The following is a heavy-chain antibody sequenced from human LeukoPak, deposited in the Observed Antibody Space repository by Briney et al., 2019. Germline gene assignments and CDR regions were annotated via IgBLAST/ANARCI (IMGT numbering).Heavy chain of an antibody. Sequence: GGSLRLSCAASGFTFSDYYMSWIRQAPGKGLEWVSYISSSGSTIYYADSVKGRFTISRDNAKNSLYLQMNSLRAEDTAVYYCARPHNYYDSSGYYWDVGYFDYWGQGTLVTVSS. D-gene: IGHD3-22*01. V-gene: IGHV3-11*04. CDR3: ARPHNYYDSSGYYWDVGYFDY. J-gene: IGHJ4*02. CDR1: GFTFSDYY. CDR2: ISSSGSTI.